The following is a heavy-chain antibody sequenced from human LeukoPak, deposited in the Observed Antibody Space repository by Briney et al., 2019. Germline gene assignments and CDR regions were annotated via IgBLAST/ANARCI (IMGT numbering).Heavy chain of an antibody. CDR1: GFTFSSYA. V-gene: IGHV3-23*01. J-gene: IGHJ3*02. CDR2: VTGSGGST. D-gene: IGHD3-22*01. Sequence: GGSLRLSCAASGFTFSSYAMSWVRQAPGKGLEWVSSVTGSGGSTYYADSVKGRFTISRDNSKNTLYLQMNSLRAEDTAVYHCVKSSGSGYYYDAFDIWGQGTMVTVSS. CDR3: VKSSGSGYYYDAFDI.